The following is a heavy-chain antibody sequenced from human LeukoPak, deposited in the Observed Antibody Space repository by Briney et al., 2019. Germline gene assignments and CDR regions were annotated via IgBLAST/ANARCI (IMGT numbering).Heavy chain of an antibody. V-gene: IGHV3-23*01. D-gene: IGHD1-7*01. Sequence: GGSLRLSCAASGFTFSSYAMSWVRQAPGKGLEWVSAISGSGGSTYYADSVKGRFTISRDNSKNTLYLQMNSLRAEDTAVYYCAKDLWYNWNYVLSSDDAFDIWGQGTMVTVSS. CDR2: ISGSGGST. CDR3: AKDLWYNWNYVLSSDDAFDI. J-gene: IGHJ3*02. CDR1: GFTFSSYA.